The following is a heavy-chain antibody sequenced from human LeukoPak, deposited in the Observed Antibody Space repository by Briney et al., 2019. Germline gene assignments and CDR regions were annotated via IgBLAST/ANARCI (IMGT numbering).Heavy chain of an antibody. CDR3: AKDAPYYYGSGSYPNWFDP. J-gene: IGHJ5*02. D-gene: IGHD3-10*01. CDR2: INWNGGST. Sequence: GGSLRLSCAASGFTFDDYGMSWVRQAPGKGLEWVSGINWNGGSTGYADSVKGRFTISRDNAKNSLYLQMNSLRAEDTALYYCAKDAPYYYGSGSYPNWFDPWGQGTLVTVSS. CDR1: GFTFDDYG. V-gene: IGHV3-20*04.